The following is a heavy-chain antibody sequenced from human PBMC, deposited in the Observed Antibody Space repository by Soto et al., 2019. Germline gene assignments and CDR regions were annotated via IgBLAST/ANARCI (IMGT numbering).Heavy chain of an antibody. CDR3: ARERVVVVAATQPAAEYFQH. D-gene: IGHD2-15*01. CDR2: INHSGST. CDR1: GGSFSGYY. Sequence: QVQLQQWGAGLLKPSETLSLTCAVYGGSFSGYYWSWIRQPPGKGLEWIGEINHSGSTNYNPSLKSRVAISVDTCKNQFSLKLSSVTAADTAVYYCARERVVVVAATQPAAEYFQHWGQGTLVTVSS. V-gene: IGHV4-34*01. J-gene: IGHJ1*01.